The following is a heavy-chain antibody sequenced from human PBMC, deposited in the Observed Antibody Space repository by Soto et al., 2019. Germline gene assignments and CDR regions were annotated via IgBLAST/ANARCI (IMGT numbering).Heavy chain of an antibody. D-gene: IGHD3-10*01. CDR1: GFTFNTYW. V-gene: IGHV3-7*01. CDR2: IRQDGSEI. CDR3: TRYLRSGPNDF. J-gene: IGHJ4*02. Sequence: PGGSLRLSCAASGFTFNTYWMSWVRQAPGKGLEWVANIRQDGSEIHYVDFVKGRFTVSRDSAKNSLYLQMNSLGAEDTAVYYCTRYLRSGPNDFWGQGTVVTVSS.